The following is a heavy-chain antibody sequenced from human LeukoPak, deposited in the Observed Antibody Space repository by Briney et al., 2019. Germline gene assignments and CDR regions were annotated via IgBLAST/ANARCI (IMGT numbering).Heavy chain of an antibody. CDR2: INQDGSQK. CDR3: ARNCTTTTCLRD. D-gene: IGHD2-2*01. J-gene: IGHJ4*02. V-gene: IGHV3-7*01. CDR1: GFTFSTYA. Sequence: PGRSLRLSCAASGFTFSTYAMHWVRQAPGKGLEWVASINQDGSQKYYVDSVRGRFTISRDNAKNSLYLQMDSLRAEDTAVYYCARNCTTTTCLRDWGQGTLVTVSS.